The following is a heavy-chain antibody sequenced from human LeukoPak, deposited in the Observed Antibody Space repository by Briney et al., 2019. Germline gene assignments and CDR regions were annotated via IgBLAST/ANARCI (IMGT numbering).Heavy chain of an antibody. CDR2: IYYIGST. CDR3: ASAASKVEYYGMDV. Sequence: GSLRLSCVVSGFTFSSHWMSWVRQPPGKGLEWIGYIYYIGSTNYNPSLKSRVTISVDTSKNQFSLKLNSVTAADTAVYYCASAASKVEYYGMDVWGQGTTVTVSS. V-gene: IGHV4-59*11. CDR1: GFTFSSHW. J-gene: IGHJ6*02. D-gene: IGHD5-18*01.